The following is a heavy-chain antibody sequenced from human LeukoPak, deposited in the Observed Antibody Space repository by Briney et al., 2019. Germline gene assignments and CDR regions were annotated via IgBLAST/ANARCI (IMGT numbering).Heavy chain of an antibody. D-gene: IGHD6-19*01. CDR3: ARIDRAVAGTIDY. V-gene: IGHV4-59*08. CDR1: GGSISSYF. J-gene: IGHJ4*02. CDR2: IYYSGST. Sequence: SETLSLTCTVSGGSISSYFWSWVRQPPGKGLEWIGYIYYSGSTNYNPSLKSRVTMSVDTSKNQFSLKLSSVTAADTAVYYCARIDRAVAGTIDYWGQGTLVTVSS.